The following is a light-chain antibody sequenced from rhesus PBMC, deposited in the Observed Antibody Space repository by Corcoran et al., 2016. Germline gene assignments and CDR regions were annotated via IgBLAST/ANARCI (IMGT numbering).Light chain of an antibody. Sequence: DIQMTQSPSSLSASVGDRVTITCRASQTISNYLSWYQQKPGKAPKLLIYAASSLQSGVPSRFSVSGSGTDFTLTISSLKPEDFATYYCQPFKNYHSLTFGGGTKVEIK. J-gene: IGKJ4*01. CDR3: QPFKNYHSLT. CDR1: QTISNY. V-gene: IGKV1-41*01. CDR2: AAS.